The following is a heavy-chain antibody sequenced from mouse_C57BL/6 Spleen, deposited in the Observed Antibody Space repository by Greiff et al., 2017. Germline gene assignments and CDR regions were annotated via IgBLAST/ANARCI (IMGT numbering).Heavy chain of an antibody. CDR2: IYPRCGNT. CDR3: ARGRGTSGVAGGYMDY. Sequence: VQLQQSGAELARPGASVKLSCKASGYTFTSYGISWVKQRTGQGLEWIGEIYPRCGNTYYNAKFKGKATLTADKSSSTAYMELRSLTSEDSAVYFGARGRGTSGVAGGYMDYWGQGTTLTVSS. CDR1: GYTFTSYG. V-gene: IGHV1-81*01. D-gene: IGHD1-1*01. J-gene: IGHJ2*01.